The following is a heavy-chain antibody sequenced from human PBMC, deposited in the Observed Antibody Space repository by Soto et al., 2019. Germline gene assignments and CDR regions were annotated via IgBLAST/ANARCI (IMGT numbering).Heavy chain of an antibody. Sequence: EVQLVESGGGLVKPGGSLRLSCAASGFTFSNAWMNWVRQAPGKGLEWVGRIRTKNEGGTTAYAASVNDSFTIFKEDTRDTRYLHMNSLKTEAAAVYFCCTAGGRFGDYLGRGTLVPVSS. CDR1: GFTFSNAW. V-gene: IGHV3-15*07. J-gene: IGHJ4*02. CDR3: CTAGGRFGDY. CDR2: IRTKNEGGTT. D-gene: IGHD3-16*01.